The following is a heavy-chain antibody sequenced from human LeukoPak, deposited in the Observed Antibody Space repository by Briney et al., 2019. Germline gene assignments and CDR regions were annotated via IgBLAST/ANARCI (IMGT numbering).Heavy chain of an antibody. J-gene: IGHJ6*03. Sequence: ASVNVSCKASGDTLTSYGISWVRQAPGQGLEWMGWIRAYNGNTNYAQKLQGRVTMTTDTSTSTAYMELRSLRSDDTAVYYCARGVGQLDPDYYYYMDVWSKGTTVTVSS. CDR2: IRAYNGNT. CDR1: GDTLTSYG. V-gene: IGHV1-18*01. CDR3: ARGVGQLDPDYYYYMDV. D-gene: IGHD6-13*01.